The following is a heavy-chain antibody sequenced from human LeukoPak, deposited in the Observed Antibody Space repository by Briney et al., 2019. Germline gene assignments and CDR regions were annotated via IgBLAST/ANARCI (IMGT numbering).Heavy chain of an antibody. CDR2: IYPGDSDT. D-gene: IGHD2-2*01. V-gene: IGHV5-51*03. Sequence: NKPGESLQISCKGSGYTFTNYWIGWVRQMPGKGLEWMGIIYPGDSDTRYSPSFQGQVTISADKSISTAHLQWSSLKASDSAMYYCVRRRYCSSTSCYAGAFDIWGQGTMVTVSS. CDR3: VRRRYCSSTSCYAGAFDI. J-gene: IGHJ3*02. CDR1: GYTFTNYW.